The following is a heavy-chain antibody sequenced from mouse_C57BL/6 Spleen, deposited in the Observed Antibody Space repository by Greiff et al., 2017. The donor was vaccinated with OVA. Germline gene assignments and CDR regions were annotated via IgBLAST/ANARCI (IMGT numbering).Heavy chain of an antibody. J-gene: IGHJ2*01. V-gene: IGHV1-19*01. CDR1: GYTFTDYY. D-gene: IGHD3-3*01. CDR2: INPYNGGT. Sequence: VQLKQSGPVLVKPGASVKMSCKASGYTFTDYYMNWVKQSHGQSLEWIGVINPYNGGTSYNQKFKGKATLTVDKSSSTAYMKLNSLTSEDSAVYCGAREGCSGLYFDYWGQGTTLTVSS. CDR3: AREGCSGLYFDY.